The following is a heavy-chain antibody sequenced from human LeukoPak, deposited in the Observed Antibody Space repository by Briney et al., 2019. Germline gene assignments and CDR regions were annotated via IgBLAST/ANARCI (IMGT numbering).Heavy chain of an antibody. J-gene: IGHJ4*02. V-gene: IGHV3-53*01. D-gene: IGHD5-12*01. Sequence: GGSLRLSCAASGFTVSSYYMNWVRQAPGKELEWVSVIYTGGGRYYADSVKGRFTISRDNSNHMLYLQMNSLIAEDTAIYYCAKDDDWLRFEHWGRGTPVSVSS. CDR2: IYTGGGR. CDR1: GFTVSSYY. CDR3: AKDDDWLRFEH.